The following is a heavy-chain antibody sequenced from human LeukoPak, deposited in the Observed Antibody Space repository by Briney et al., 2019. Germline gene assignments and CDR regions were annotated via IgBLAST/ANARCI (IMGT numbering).Heavy chain of an antibody. D-gene: IGHD5-18*01. CDR2: IIPIFGTA. J-gene: IGHJ4*02. V-gene: IGHV1-69*06. CDR1: GYTFTGYY. CDR3: ARERLDTGREFDY. Sequence: ASVKVSCKASGYTFTGYYMHWVRQAPGQGLEWMGGIIPIFGTANYAQKFQGRVTITADKSTSTAYMELSSLRSEDTAVYYCARERLDTGREFDYWGQGTLVTVSS.